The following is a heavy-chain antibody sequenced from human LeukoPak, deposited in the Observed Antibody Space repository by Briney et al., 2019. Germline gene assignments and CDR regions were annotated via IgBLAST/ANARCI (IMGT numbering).Heavy chain of an antibody. D-gene: IGHD3-9*01. CDR3: AHSEPHDILTGYYQLDY. CDR1: GFSLSTSGVG. CDR2: VYWGQDK. Sequence: SGPRLVNATQTLTLTCTFAGFSLSTSGVGVVCIRKPPGKALQRLRLVYWGQDKRDSPSLKGSLIIAKDTSKNQVVLTMTNMDPVDTAKYSSAHSEPHDILTGYYQLDYWGQGTLVTVSS. J-gene: IGHJ4*02. V-gene: IGHV2-5*02.